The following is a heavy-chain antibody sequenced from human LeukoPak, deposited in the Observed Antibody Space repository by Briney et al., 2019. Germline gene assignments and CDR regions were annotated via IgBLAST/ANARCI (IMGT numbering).Heavy chain of an antibody. V-gene: IGHV3-23*01. J-gene: IGHJ4*02. D-gene: IGHD3-3*01. CDR2: ISGSGDST. CDR3: AKAYHDFWSGLDY. CDR1: GFTFSSYA. Sequence: GGSLRLSCAASGFTFSSYAMSWVRQAPGKGLEWVSAISGSGDSTYYADSVKGRFTISRDNSKNTLYLQMNSLRAEDTAVYYCAKAYHDFWSGLDYWGQGTLVTVSS.